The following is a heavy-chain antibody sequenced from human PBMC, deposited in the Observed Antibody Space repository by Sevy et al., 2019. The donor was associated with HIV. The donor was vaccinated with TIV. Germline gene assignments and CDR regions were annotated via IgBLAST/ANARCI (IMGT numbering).Heavy chain of an antibody. CDR2: ISGSGGST. J-gene: IGHJ3*02. CDR3: AKDLRFLEWFGAFDI. CDR1: GLTFSSYA. Sequence: GGSLRLSCAASGLTFSSYAMSWVRQAPGKGLEWVSAISGSGGSTYYADSVKGRFTISRDNSKNTLYLQMNSLRAEDTAVYYCAKDLRFLEWFGAFDICGQGTMVTVSS. D-gene: IGHD3-3*01. V-gene: IGHV3-23*01.